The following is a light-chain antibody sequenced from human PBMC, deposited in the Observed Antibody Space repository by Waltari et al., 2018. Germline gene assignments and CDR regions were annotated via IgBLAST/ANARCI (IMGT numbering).Light chain of an antibody. CDR1: RRDVGSYNL. CDR3: CSYAGSYTFV. Sequence: QSALTQPRSVSGSPGQSVTISCSGTRRDVGSYNLVSWYQQPPGNAPKLLIYDVVKRPSGVPDRFSGSKSGNTASLTISGLQTEDESDYYCCSYAGSYTFVFGGGTQLTVL. CDR2: DVV. V-gene: IGLV2-11*01. J-gene: IGLJ7*01.